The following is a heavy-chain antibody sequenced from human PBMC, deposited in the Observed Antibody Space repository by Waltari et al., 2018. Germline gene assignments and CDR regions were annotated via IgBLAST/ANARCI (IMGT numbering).Heavy chain of an antibody. CDR1: GGTFSSYT. Sequence: QVQLVQSGAEVKKPGSSVKVSCKASGGTFSSYTISWVRPAPGQGLEWMGRIIPMLGIANYAQKFQGRVTITADKSTSTAYMELSSLRSEDTAVYYCARGTHYYDSSGYAVYYYGMDVWGQGTTVTVSS. CDR2: IIPMLGIA. J-gene: IGHJ6*02. V-gene: IGHV1-69*02. D-gene: IGHD3-22*01. CDR3: ARGTHYYDSSGYAVYYYGMDV.